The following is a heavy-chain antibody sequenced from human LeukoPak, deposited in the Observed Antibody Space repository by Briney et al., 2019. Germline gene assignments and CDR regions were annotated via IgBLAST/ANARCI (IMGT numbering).Heavy chain of an antibody. D-gene: IGHD2-15*01. CDR1: GYTFSSYA. J-gene: IGHJ6*02. Sequence: ASVKVSCKGSGYTFSSYAMHWVRQAPGQRLEWMGWINAGNGDTKYSQKFQGRVTITRDTSATTAYMELSSLRSEDTAVYYCARGTGCTGGSSSYYGMDVWGQGTTVTVSS. V-gene: IGHV1-3*01. CDR3: ARGTGCTGGSSSYYGMDV. CDR2: INAGNGDT.